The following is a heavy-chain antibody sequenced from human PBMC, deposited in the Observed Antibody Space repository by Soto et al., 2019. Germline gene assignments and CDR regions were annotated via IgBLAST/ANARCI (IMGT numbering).Heavy chain of an antibody. Sequence: QVQLVESGGGVVQPGRSLRLSCAASGFTFSSYAMHWVRQAPGKGLEWVAVISYDGSNKYYADSVKGRFTISRDNSKNTLHLQMNSLRAEDTAVYYCARALWFGEYYYNYYGMDVWGQGTTVTVSS. D-gene: IGHD3-10*01. CDR1: GFTFSSYA. V-gene: IGHV3-30-3*01. CDR3: ARALWFGEYYYNYYGMDV. CDR2: ISYDGSNK. J-gene: IGHJ6*02.